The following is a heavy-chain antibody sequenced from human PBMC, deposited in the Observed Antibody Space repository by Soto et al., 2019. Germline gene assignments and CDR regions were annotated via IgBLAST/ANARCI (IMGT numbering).Heavy chain of an antibody. D-gene: IGHD6-6*01. J-gene: IGHJ6*03. Sequence: EVQLVESGGGLVQPGGSLKLSCAASGFTFSDSIISWVRQASGNGLEWVGRIRSKATSYATAYAASMKGRFTISRDDSKSTAFLQMNSLKTEDAAVYYCTFNVHGLYYMDDWGKGTTVTVSS. CDR1: GFTFSDSI. CDR3: TFNVHGLYYMDD. V-gene: IGHV3-73*01. CDR2: IRSKATSYAT.